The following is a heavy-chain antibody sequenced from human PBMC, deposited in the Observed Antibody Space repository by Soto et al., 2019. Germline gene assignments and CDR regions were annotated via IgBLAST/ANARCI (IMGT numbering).Heavy chain of an antibody. CDR1: GFTVSSNY. Sequence: EVQLVESGGGLGQPGGSLRLSCAASGFTVSSNYMSWVRQAPGKGLEWVSVIYSGGSTYYADSVKGRFTISRHNSKNTLYLQMNSLRAEDTAVYYCARGEAAASLNNWFDPWGQGTLVTVSS. D-gene: IGHD6-13*01. V-gene: IGHV3-53*04. CDR2: IYSGGST. J-gene: IGHJ5*02. CDR3: ARGEAAASLNNWFDP.